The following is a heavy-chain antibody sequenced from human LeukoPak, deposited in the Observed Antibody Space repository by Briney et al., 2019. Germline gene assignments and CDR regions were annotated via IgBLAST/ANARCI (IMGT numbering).Heavy chain of an antibody. J-gene: IGHJ4*02. CDR1: GYSFTSYW. V-gene: IGHV5-51*01. CDR3: ARGWARYCSSTSCYLIDY. CDR2: IYPGDSDT. Sequence: GESLKISCKGSGYSFTSYWIGWVRQVPGKGLEWMGIIYPGDSDTRYSPSFQGQVTISADKSISTAYLQWSSLKASDTAMYYCARGWARYCSSTSCYLIDYWGQGTLVTVSS. D-gene: IGHD2-2*01.